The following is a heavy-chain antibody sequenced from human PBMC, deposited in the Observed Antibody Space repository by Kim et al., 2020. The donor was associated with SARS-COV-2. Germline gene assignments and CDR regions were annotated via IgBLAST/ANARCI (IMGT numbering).Heavy chain of an antibody. CDR1: GDSVSSNSTA. J-gene: IGHJ3*01. CDR2: TYYRSKWYT. V-gene: IGHV6-1*01. CDR3: TRGLPFAF. Sequence: SQTLSLTCVISGDSVSSNSTAWNWIRQSPSRGLEWLGRTYYRSKWYTDYAVSVRSRIIINPDTSKNHFSLQLNSVTPEDTAFYYCTRGLPFAFWGQGTMV. D-gene: IGHD2-21*01.